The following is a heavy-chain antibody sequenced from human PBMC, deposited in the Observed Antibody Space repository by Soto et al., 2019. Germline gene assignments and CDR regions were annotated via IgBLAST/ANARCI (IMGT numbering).Heavy chain of an antibody. Sequence: PSETLSLTCAVSGDSISSGGFSWSWIRQPPGKGLEWIGYIYHSGTSFYNPSLKNRVTISVDGSKNQFSLKVNSVTAADTAVYYCARVMVYAKSAYYFDYWGQGTLVTVSS. CDR2: IYHSGTS. D-gene: IGHD2-8*01. J-gene: IGHJ4*02. V-gene: IGHV4-30-2*01. CDR3: ARVMVYAKSAYYFDY. CDR1: GDSISSGGFS.